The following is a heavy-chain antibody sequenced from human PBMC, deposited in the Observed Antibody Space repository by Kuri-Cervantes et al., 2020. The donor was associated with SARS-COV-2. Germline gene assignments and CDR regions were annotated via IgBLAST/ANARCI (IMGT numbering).Heavy chain of an antibody. CDR1: GGSVSTSSYF. V-gene: IGHV4-39*01. D-gene: IGHD2-15*01. Sequence: ESLKISCTVSGGSVSTSSYFWGWIRQPPGKGLEWIGTIYYTGRTYYNPSLKSRVTISVDTSKNQFSLKLSSVTAADTAVYYCARQEVVAATNWFDPWGQGTLVTVSS. CDR2: IYYTGRT. J-gene: IGHJ5*02. CDR3: ARQEVVAATNWFDP.